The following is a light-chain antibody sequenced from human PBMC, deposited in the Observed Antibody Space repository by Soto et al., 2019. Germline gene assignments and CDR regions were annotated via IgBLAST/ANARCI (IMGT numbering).Light chain of an antibody. Sequence: QSVLTQPASVSGSPGQSITISCTGTSRDVGGYNYVSWHQQHPGKAPKVIITEVSNRPSGVSNRFSGSKSGNTASLTISGLQAEDEAEYYCTSYVSSSTYVVFGGGTELAVL. CDR2: EVS. CDR3: TSYVSSSTYVV. CDR1: SRDVGGYNY. J-gene: IGLJ2*01. V-gene: IGLV2-14*01.